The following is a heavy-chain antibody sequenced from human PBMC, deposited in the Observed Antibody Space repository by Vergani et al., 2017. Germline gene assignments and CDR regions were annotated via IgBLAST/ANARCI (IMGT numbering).Heavy chain of an antibody. J-gene: IGHJ5*02. Sequence: QVQLQESGPGLVKPSETLSLTCTVSGGSISSYYWSWIRQPPGKGLEWIGYIYYSGSTNYNPSLKSRVTISVDTSKNQFSLKLSSVTAADTAVYYCARELYDSSGYSDYNWFDPWGQGTLVTVSS. V-gene: IGHV4-59*01. D-gene: IGHD3-22*01. CDR2: IYYSGST. CDR1: GGSISSYY. CDR3: ARELYDSSGYSDYNWFDP.